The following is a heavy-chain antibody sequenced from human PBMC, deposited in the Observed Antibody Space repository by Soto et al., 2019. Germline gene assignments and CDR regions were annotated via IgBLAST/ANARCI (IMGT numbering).Heavy chain of an antibody. D-gene: IGHD3-10*01. J-gene: IGHJ6*02. CDR3: ARDGPGVSGRSHYYGMDV. CDR1: GGTFSSYT. Sequence: QVQLVQSGAAVKKPGSSVKVSCKASGGTFSSYTISWVRQAPGQGLEWMGRIIPILGIANYAQKFQGRVTITADKSTSTAYMELSSLRSEDTAVYYCARDGPGVSGRSHYYGMDVWGQGTTVTVSS. CDR2: IIPILGIA. V-gene: IGHV1-69*08.